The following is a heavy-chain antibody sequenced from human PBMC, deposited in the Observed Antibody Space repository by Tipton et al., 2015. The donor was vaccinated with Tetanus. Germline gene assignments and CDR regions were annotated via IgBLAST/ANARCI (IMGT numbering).Heavy chain of an antibody. V-gene: IGHV4-34*01. Sequence: TLSLTCAVYGGSFSGYYWTWIRQPPGKGLEWIGNVHNSGSTKYSPSLRSRVTLSVDTSKNKFSLKLSAVTAADTAVYYCARGVDRTKAGIDWGQGTLFTVSS. CDR3: ARGVDRTKAGID. J-gene: IGHJ4*02. CDR2: VHNSGST. CDR1: GGSFSGYY. D-gene: IGHD5-12*01.